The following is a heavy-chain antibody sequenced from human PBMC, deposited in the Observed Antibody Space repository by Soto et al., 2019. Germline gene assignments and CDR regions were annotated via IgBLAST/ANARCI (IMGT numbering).Heavy chain of an antibody. CDR2: ISSSSSYI. CDR1: GFTFSSYS. CDR3: ARVYGDYGYYYYYGMDV. V-gene: IGHV3-21*01. D-gene: IGHD4-17*01. Sequence: EVQLVESGGGLVKPGGSLRLSCAASGFTFSSYSMNWVRQAPGKGLEWVSSISSSSSYIYYAGSVKGRFTISRDNAKNSLYLQMNSLRAEDTAVYYCARVYGDYGYYYYYGMDVWGQGTTVTVSS. J-gene: IGHJ6*02.